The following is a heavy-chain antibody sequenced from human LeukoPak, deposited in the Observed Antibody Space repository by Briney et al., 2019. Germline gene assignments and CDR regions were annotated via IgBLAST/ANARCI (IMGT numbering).Heavy chain of an antibody. CDR1: GYTFTSYG. CDR2: TSAYNGNT. D-gene: IGHD3-10*01. CDR3: ARDVGYYGSGDLDL. V-gene: IGHV1-18*01. Sequence: GAPVKVSCKASGYTFTSYGISWVRQAPGQGLEWMGWTSAYNGNTNYAQKLQGRVTMTTDTSTSTAYMELRSPRSDDTAVYYCARDVGYYGSGDLDLWGQGTLVIVSS. J-gene: IGHJ5*02.